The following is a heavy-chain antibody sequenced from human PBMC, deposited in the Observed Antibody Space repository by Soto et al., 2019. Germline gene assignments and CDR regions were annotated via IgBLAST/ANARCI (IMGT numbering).Heavy chain of an antibody. V-gene: IGHV3-33*01. CDR2: IWYDGSNK. Sequence: GGSLRLSCAASGFTFSSYGMHWVRQAPGKGLEWVAVIWYDGSNKYYADSVKGRFTISRDNSKNTLYLQMNSLRAEDTAVYYCARGLFHVYYDFWSGYPYWGMDAWGQGTTVTV. CDR3: ARGLFHVYYDFWSGYPYWGMDA. D-gene: IGHD3-3*01. CDR1: GFTFSSYG. J-gene: IGHJ6*02.